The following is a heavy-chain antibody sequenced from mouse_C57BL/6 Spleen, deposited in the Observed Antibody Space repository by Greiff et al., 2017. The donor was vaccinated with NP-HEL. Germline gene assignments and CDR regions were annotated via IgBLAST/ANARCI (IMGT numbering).Heavy chain of an antibody. Sequence: QVQLQQPGAELVRPGTSVKLSCKASGYTFTSYWMHWVKQRPGQGLEWIGVIDPSDSYTNYNQKFKGKATLTVDTSSSTAYMQLSSLTSEDSAVYYCARAETGKGFAYWGQGTLVTVSA. CDR3: ARAETGKGFAY. D-gene: IGHD4-1*01. CDR2: IDPSDSYT. V-gene: IGHV1-59*01. J-gene: IGHJ3*01. CDR1: GYTFTSYW.